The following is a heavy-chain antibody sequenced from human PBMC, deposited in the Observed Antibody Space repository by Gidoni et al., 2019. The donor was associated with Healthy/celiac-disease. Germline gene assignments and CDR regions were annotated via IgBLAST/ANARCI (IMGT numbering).Heavy chain of an antibody. J-gene: IGHJ6*02. D-gene: IGHD6-6*01. CDR1: GFTFGAYA. V-gene: IGHV3-49*05. Sequence: EVQLVESGGGLVKPGRSLRLSCTASGFTFGAYAMSWFRQAPGKGLEWVGFIRSKAYGGTTEYAASVKGRFTISRDDSKSIAYLQMNSLKTEDTAVYYCTRDEGYSSSYYYYYGMDVWGQGTTVTVSS. CDR3: TRDEGYSSSYYYYYGMDV. CDR2: IRSKAYGGTT.